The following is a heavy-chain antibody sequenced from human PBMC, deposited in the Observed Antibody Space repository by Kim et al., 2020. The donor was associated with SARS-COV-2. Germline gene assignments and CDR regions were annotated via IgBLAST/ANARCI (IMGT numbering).Heavy chain of an antibody. J-gene: IGHJ4*02. CDR2: ISSSSRTT. CDR3: ARDDDYGDYFDY. D-gene: IGHD4-17*01. Sequence: GGSLRLSCAASGFTFRSHNMNWVRQAPGKGLEWVSYISSSSRTTFYADSVKGRFAVSRDNAQNSMYLQMSSLRDEDTAVYYCARDDDYGDYFDYWGQGTLVTVSS. V-gene: IGHV3-48*02. CDR1: GFTFRSHN.